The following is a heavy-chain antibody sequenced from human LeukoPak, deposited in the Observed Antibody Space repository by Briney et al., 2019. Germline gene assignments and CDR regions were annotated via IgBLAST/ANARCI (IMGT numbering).Heavy chain of an antibody. D-gene: IGHD2-15*01. V-gene: IGHV5-51*01. J-gene: IGHJ3*02. Sequence: GGSLRLSCAASGFTVSSNYMSWVRQAPGKGLEWMGIIYPGDSDTRYSPSFQGQVTISADKSISTAYLQWSSLKASDTAMYYCASSVAATPFSAFDIWGQGTMVTVS. CDR1: GFTVSSNY. CDR2: IYPGDSDT. CDR3: ASSVAATPFSAFDI.